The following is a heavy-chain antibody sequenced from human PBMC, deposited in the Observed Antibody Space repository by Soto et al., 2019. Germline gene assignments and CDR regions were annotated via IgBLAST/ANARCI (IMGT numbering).Heavy chain of an antibody. V-gene: IGHV4-61*10. J-gene: IGHJ4*02. CDR3: ARTWHKTWEIPGNFDS. CDR1: FTSITNGNYY. D-gene: IGHD1-26*01. CDR2: IYSSGST. Sequence: SFSRALSFTSITNGNYYLHWVPGSGVKGLEWIGFIYSSGSTNYSPSLKGRVTMSLDTSKNQFSLRLTSVTAADTAMYYCARTWHKTWEIPGNFDSWGQGTLVTVSS.